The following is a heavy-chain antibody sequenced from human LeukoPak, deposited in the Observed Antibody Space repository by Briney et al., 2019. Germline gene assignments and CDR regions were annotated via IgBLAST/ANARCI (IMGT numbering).Heavy chain of an antibody. D-gene: IGHD3-22*01. CDR1: GFTLSSNW. V-gene: IGHV3-7*01. CDR3: ASLVGDSSGYYYADGRVDY. CDR2: IKQDGSEK. Sequence: PGGSLRLSCAASGFTLSSNWMSWVRQAPGKGLEWVANIKQDGSEKYYVDSVKGRFTISRDNAMNSLYVQSNSLRSEDTAVYYCASLVGDSSGYYYADGRVDYWGQGTLVTVSS. J-gene: IGHJ4*02.